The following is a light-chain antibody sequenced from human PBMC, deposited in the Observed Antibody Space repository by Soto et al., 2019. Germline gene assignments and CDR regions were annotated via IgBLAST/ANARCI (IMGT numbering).Light chain of an antibody. CDR2: KAS. Sequence: DIKMTQSPSTLSASVGDRVTITCRASQSISSWLAWYQQKPGKGPHLLIYKASTLESGVPPRFCGSGSGTEFTLTISSLEPDDFATYYCQQYNRYSWTFGQGTKVEIK. CDR1: QSISSW. J-gene: IGKJ1*01. CDR3: QQYNRYSWT. V-gene: IGKV1-5*03.